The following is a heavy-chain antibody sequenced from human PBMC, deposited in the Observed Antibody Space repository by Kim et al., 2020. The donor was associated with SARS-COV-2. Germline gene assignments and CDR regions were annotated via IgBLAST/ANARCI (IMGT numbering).Heavy chain of an antibody. V-gene: IGHV3-48*03. D-gene: IGHD3-10*01. CDR3: ARDRALYYGSGSYWDY. J-gene: IGHJ4*02. Sequence: SVKGRFTISRDNAKNSLYLQMNSLRAEDTAVYYCARDRALYYGSGSYWDYWGQGTLVTVSS.